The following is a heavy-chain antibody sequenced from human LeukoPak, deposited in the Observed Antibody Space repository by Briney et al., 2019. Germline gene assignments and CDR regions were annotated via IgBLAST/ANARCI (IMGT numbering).Heavy chain of an antibody. CDR2: MNPNSGNT. D-gene: IGHD3-3*01. CDR1: GYTFTSYD. CDR3: ARGSKVSDSWSGYPVLGWFDP. Sequence: ASVKVSCKASGYTFTSYDINWVRQATGQGLEWMGWMNPNSGNTGYAQKFQGRVTMTRNTSISTAYMELSSLRSEDTAVYYCARGSKVSDSWSGYPVLGWFDPWGQGTLVTVSS. V-gene: IGHV1-8*01. J-gene: IGHJ5*02.